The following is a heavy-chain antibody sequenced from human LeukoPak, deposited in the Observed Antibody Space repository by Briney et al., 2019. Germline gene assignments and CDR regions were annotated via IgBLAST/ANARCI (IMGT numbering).Heavy chain of an antibody. CDR1: GITLSNYG. CDR2: ISGSGGST. V-gene: IGHV3-23*01. J-gene: IGHJ4*02. Sequence: GGSLRLSCAVSGITLSNYGMSWVRQAPGKGLEWVAGISGSGGSTHFADSVQVGFTNPQHNPRNTLYLQMISLRAEDTAVYFCASRAVVSRVILVGFHKEAYYFDSWGQGALVTVSS. CDR3: ASRAVVSRVILVGFHKEAYYFDS. D-gene: IGHD3-22*01.